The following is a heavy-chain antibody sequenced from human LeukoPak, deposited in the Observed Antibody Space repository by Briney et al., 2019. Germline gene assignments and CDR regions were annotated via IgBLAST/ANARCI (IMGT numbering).Heavy chain of an antibody. CDR2: IYSGGST. Sequence: PGGSLRLSCAASGFTVSSNYMSWVRQAPGKGLEWVSVIYSGGSTYYADSVKGRFTISRDNAKNSLYLQMNSLRAEDAAVYYCAREADDVFFDYWGQGTLVTVSS. J-gene: IGHJ4*02. CDR3: AREADDVFFDY. D-gene: IGHD1-1*01. V-gene: IGHV3-53*01. CDR1: GFTVSSNY.